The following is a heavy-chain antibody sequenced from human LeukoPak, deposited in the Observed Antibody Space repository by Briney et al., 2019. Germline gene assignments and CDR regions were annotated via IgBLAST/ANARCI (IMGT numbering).Heavy chain of an antibody. V-gene: IGHV4-39*01. CDR3: ARQPKDYDILTGSNWFDP. J-gene: IGHJ5*02. Sequence: SETLSLTSTVSGGSISSSSYYWGWIRQPPGKGLEWIGSIYYSGSTYYNPSLKSRVTISVDTSKDQFSLKLSSVTAADTAVYYCARQPKDYDILTGSNWFDPWGQGTLVTVSS. CDR2: IYYSGST. CDR1: GGSISSSSYY. D-gene: IGHD3-9*01.